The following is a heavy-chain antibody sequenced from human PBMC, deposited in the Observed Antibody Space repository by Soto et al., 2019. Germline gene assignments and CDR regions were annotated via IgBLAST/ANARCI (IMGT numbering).Heavy chain of an antibody. V-gene: IGHV4-31*03. J-gene: IGHJ5*02. CDR1: GGSISSGGYY. CDR2: IYYSGST. D-gene: IGHD3-9*01. Sequence: PSETLSLTCTVSGGSISSGGYYWGWIRQHPGKGLEWIGYIYYSGSTYYNPSLKSRVTISVDTSKNQFSLKLSSVTAADTAVYYCARDRAHYDILTGYYNPGWFDPWGQGTLVTVSS. CDR3: ARDRAHYDILTGYYNPGWFDP.